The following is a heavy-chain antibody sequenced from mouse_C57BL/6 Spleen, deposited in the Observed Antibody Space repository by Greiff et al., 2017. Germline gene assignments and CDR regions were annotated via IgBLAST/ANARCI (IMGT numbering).Heavy chain of an antibody. J-gene: IGHJ4*01. D-gene: IGHD2-2*01. Sequence: EVQLVESEGGLVQPGSSMKLSCTASGFTFSDYYMAWVRQVPEKGLEWVANINYDGSSTYYLDSLKSRFIISRDNAKNILYLQMSSLKSEDTATYYCARVYGYDVDAMDYWGQGTSVTVCS. CDR1: GFTFSDYY. CDR3: ARVYGYDVDAMDY. CDR2: INYDGSST. V-gene: IGHV5-16*01.